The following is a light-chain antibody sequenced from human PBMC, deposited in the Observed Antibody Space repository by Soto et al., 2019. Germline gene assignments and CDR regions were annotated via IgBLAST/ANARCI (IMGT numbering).Light chain of an antibody. CDR2: DAS. Sequence: DIQMTQSPSSLSASVGDRVTITCRASQGISNYLAWYQQRPGKAPNLLIFDASDLASGVSSRFSGSGSGAEFTLTISSLQADDFATYYCQQYESYPYTFGRGTRLEIK. J-gene: IGKJ2*01. CDR3: QQYESYPYT. V-gene: IGKV1-16*01. CDR1: QGISNY.